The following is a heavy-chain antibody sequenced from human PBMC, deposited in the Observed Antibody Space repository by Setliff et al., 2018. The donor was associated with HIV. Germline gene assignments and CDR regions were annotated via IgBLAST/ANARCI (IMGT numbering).Heavy chain of an antibody. Sequence: PSETLSLTCTVSGDSISPYYWSWIRQPPGRGLEWIGFIYYSGSTNYSPSLKSRVTISADTSKNQFSLKLSSVTAADTAVYYCARTEDYSFGDAPFDYWGHGTLVTSPQ. CDR2: IYYSGST. J-gene: IGHJ4*01. CDR1: GDSISPYY. D-gene: IGHD5-18*01. V-gene: IGHV4-59*01. CDR3: ARTEDYSFGDAPFDY.